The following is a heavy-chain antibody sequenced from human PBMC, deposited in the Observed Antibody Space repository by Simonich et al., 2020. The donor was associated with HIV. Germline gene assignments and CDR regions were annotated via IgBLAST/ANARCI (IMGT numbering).Heavy chain of an antibody. CDR3: ARDGRKGSSTSCSDY. CDR1: GLTFSSYS. J-gene: IGHJ4*02. D-gene: IGHD2-2*01. Sequence: EVQLVESGGGLVKPGGSLRLSCAASGLTFSSYSMNWVRQAPGKGLEWVSSISSSSSYIYYAESVKGRFTISRDNAKNSLYLQMNSLRAEDTAVYYCARDGRKGSSTSCSDYWGQGTLVTVSS. V-gene: IGHV3-21*01. CDR2: ISSSSSYI.